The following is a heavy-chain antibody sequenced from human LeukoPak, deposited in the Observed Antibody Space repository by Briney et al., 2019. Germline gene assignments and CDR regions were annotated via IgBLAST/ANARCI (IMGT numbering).Heavy chain of an antibody. CDR3: ARGDKHIAAAGTVGGY. Sequence: GASVKVSCKASGYTFTSYYMHWVRQAPGQGLEWMGIINPSGGSTSYAQKFQGRVTMTRDTSTSTVYMELSSLRSDDTAVYYCARGDKHIAAAGTVGGYWGQGTLVTVSS. CDR1: GYTFTSYY. CDR2: INPSGGST. D-gene: IGHD6-13*01. V-gene: IGHV1-46*01. J-gene: IGHJ4*02.